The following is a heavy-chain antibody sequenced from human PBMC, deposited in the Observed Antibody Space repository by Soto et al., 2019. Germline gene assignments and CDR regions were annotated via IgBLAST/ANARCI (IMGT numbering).Heavy chain of an antibody. D-gene: IGHD3-10*01. CDR1: GGTFSSYA. CDR3: ASRLKYYGESGYFDY. CDR2: IIPIFGTA. J-gene: IGHJ4*02. Sequence: QVQLVQSGAEVKKPGSSVKVSCKASGGTFSSYAISWVRQAPGQGLEWMGGIIPIFGTANYAQKFQGRVTITADESTRTAHMELSSLRSEDTAVYYGASRLKYYGESGYFDYWGQGTLVTVSS. V-gene: IGHV1-69*01.